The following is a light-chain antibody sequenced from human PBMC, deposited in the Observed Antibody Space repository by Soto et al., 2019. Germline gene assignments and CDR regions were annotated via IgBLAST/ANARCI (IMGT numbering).Light chain of an antibody. J-gene: IGKJ1*01. CDR2: DAS. Sequence: DIQMTQSPSSLSSSVGYRFSITWRASQSISNKLAWYQQKAGKAPKVLIYDASTLESGVPSRFSGSGSGTEFTLTISSLRPDDFATYYCQQYHTYSRTFGQGTKVDIK. CDR1: QSISNK. CDR3: QQYHTYSRT. V-gene: IGKV1-5*01.